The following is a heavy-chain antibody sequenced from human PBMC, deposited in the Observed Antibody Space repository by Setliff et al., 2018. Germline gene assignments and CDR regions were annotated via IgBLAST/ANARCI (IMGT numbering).Heavy chain of an antibody. D-gene: IGHD6-19*01. CDR3: AREQWLDPPGYYYMDV. Sequence: PSETLSLTCTVSGGSISSYYWSWIRQPAGKGLEWIGHIYIGGSANYNPPLKSRVTMSIDTSKNQFSLKLNSVTAADMAVYYCAREQWLDPPGYYYMDVWAKGTTATVS. J-gene: IGHJ6*03. CDR2: IYIGGSA. V-gene: IGHV4-4*07. CDR1: GGSISSYY.